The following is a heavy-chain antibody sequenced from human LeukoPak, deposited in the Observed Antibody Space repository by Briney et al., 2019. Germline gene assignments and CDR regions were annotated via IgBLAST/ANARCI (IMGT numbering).Heavy chain of an antibody. CDR1: GFTFSSYG. V-gene: IGHV3-30*18. J-gene: IGHJ2*01. Sequence: PGGSLRLSCAASGFTFSSYGMHWVRQAPGKGLEWVAVISYDGSNKYYADSVKGRFTISRDNSKNTLYLQMNSLRAEDTAVYYCAKDMGDGDYVTYGYFDLWGRGTLVTVSS. CDR2: ISYDGSNK. CDR3: AKDMGDGDYVTYGYFDL. D-gene: IGHD4-17*01.